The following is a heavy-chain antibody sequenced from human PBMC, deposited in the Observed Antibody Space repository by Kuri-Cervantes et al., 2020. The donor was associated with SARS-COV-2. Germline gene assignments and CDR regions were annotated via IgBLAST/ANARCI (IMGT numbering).Heavy chain of an antibody. CDR2: ISGSSDYT. Sequence: GESLKISCTASTLTFSDYAMSWVRQAPGKGLEWVSTISGSSDYTYHAESVDYAESVEGRFTISRDISKKTLYLQMHRLRAEDTAVYYCAKRFVVPTNGTDYFDYWGQGTLVTVSS. V-gene: IGHV3-23*01. D-gene: IGHD3-10*01. J-gene: IGHJ4*02. CDR1: TLTFSDYA. CDR3: AKRFVVPTNGTDYFDY.